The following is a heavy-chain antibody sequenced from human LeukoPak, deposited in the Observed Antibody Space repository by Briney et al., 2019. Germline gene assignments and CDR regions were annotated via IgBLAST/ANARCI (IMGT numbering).Heavy chain of an antibody. Sequence: SETLSLTCTVSGGSVSSGGWYWSWIRQPAGKGLEWIGRVYSDESTIYNPSLKSRVTISVDTSRNQFFLNLSSATAADTAVYYCATWSGSSGEVYWGQGTLVTVSS. CDR2: VYSDEST. D-gene: IGHD6-6*01. CDR1: GGSVSSGGWY. V-gene: IGHV4-61*02. CDR3: ATWSGSSGEVY. J-gene: IGHJ4*02.